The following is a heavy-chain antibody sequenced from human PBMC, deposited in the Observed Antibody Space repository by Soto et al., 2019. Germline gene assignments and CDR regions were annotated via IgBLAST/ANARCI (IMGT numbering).Heavy chain of an antibody. CDR3: ARGGCSGGSCYYDYYMDV. V-gene: IGHV1-8*01. Sequence: GASVKVSCKASGYTFTSYDINWVRQATGQGLEWMGWMNPNSGNTGYAQKFQGRVTMTRNTSISTAYMELSSLRSEDTAVFYFARGGCSGGSCYYDYYMDVWGKGTTVTVSS. J-gene: IGHJ6*03. D-gene: IGHD2-15*01. CDR1: GYTFTSYD. CDR2: MNPNSGNT.